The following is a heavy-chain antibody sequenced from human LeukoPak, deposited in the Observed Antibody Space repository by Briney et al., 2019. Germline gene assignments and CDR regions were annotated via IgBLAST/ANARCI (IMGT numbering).Heavy chain of an antibody. CDR1: GFTLSSYG. CDR2: ISYDGSNK. J-gene: IGHJ4*02. CDR3: AKDFDFWSGYYNDY. V-gene: IGHV3-30*18. Sequence: GGSLRLSCAASGFTLSSYGMHWVRQAPGKGLEWVAVISYDGSNKYYADSVKGRFTISRDNSKNTLYLQMNSLRAEDTAVYYCAKDFDFWSGYYNDYWGQGTLVTVSS. D-gene: IGHD3-3*01.